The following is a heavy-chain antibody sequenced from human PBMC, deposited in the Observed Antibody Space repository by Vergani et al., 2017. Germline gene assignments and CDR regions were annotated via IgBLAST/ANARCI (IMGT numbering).Heavy chain of an antibody. Sequence: QLQLQESGSGLVKPSQPLSLTCAVSGGSISSGGYSWSWIRQPPGKGLEWIGYIYHSGSTYYNPSLKSRVTISVDRSKNQFSLKLSSVTAADTAVYYCARVSWGRTSYYYMDVGGKGTTVTVSS. D-gene: IGHD1-1*01. CDR2: IYHSGST. CDR3: ARVSWGRTSYYYMDV. J-gene: IGHJ6*03. V-gene: IGHV4-30-2*01. CDR1: GGSISSGGYS.